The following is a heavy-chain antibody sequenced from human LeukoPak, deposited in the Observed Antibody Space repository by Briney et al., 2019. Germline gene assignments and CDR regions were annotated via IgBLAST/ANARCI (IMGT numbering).Heavy chain of an antibody. V-gene: IGHV1-69*13. CDR2: IIPIFGTA. CDR3: ARVYGSGSYSYYYYGMDV. J-gene: IGHJ6*04. CDR1: GGTFSSYA. D-gene: IGHD3-10*01. Sequence: ASVKVSCKASGGTFSSYAISWVRQAPGQGLEWMGGIIPIFGTANYAQKFQGRVTITADESTSTAYMELSSLRSEDTAVYYCARVYGSGSYSYYYYGMDVWGKGTTVTVSS.